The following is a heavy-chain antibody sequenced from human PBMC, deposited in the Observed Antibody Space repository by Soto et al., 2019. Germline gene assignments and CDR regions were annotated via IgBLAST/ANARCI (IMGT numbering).Heavy chain of an antibody. J-gene: IGHJ4*02. CDR2: INPKNGAT. D-gene: IGHD3-22*01. CDR1: GYTFTDYY. V-gene: IGHV1-2*02. Sequence: VKVSCKASGYTFTDYYLHWVRQAPGQGLELMGWINPKNGATIYAQKFQGRVTMTRDTSISTAYMELSRLRSDDTAVYSCARVYYDSSGYLDYWGQGTLVTVSS. CDR3: ARVYYDSSGYLDY.